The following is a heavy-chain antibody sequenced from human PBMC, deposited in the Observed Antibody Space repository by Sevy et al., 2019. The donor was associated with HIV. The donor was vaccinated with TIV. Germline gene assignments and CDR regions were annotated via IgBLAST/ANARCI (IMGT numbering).Heavy chain of an antibody. CDR2: ISTYSWET. CDR1: VYTFTTYP. CDR3: ARDSDGSGHYYANYFDY. D-gene: IGHD3-22*01. Sequence: ASVKVSFKASVYTFTTYPIGGVRQAPGQGLDGMGWISTYSWETRDAQKFQGRATMTTDTSTSTAYLELRSLRSDDTAVYYCARDSDGSGHYYANYFDYWGQGTLVTVSS. J-gene: IGHJ4*02. V-gene: IGHV1-18*01.